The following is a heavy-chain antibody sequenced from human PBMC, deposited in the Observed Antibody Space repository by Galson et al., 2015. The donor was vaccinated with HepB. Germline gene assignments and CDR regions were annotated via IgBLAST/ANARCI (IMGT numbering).Heavy chain of an antibody. D-gene: IGHD1/OR15-1a*01. CDR1: GFSFSDYA. V-gene: IGHV3-30*14. CDR3: ARGADFSWHNYYYQYGLDV. CDR2: ISYDGNNK. J-gene: IGHJ6*02. Sequence: SLRLSCAASGFSFSDYAMYWVRQAPGKGLEWLSFISYDGNNKYYADSVKGRFTISRDNSKNTLYLQMNSLRVDDTAVYYCARGADFSWHNYYYQYGLDVWGQGTTVTVSS.